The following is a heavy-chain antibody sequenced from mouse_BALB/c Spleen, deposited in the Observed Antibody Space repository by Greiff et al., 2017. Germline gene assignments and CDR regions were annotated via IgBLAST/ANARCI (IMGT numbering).Heavy chain of an antibody. CDR1: GFNIKDYY. Sequence: EVMLVESGAELVRPGALVKLSCKASGFNIKDYYMHWVKQRPEQGLEWIGWIDPENGNTIYDPKFQGKASITADTSSNTAYLQLSSLTSEDTAVYYCARDYGSSGTYAMDYWGQGTSVTVSS. D-gene: IGHD1-1*01. V-gene: IGHV14-1*02. CDR2: IDPENGNT. CDR3: ARDYGSSGTYAMDY. J-gene: IGHJ4*01.